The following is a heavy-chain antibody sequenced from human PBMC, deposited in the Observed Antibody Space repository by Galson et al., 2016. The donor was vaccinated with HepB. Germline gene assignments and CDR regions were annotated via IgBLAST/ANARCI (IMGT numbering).Heavy chain of an antibody. J-gene: IGHJ4*02. V-gene: IGHV3-33*01. Sequence: SLRLSCAASGFTFSTYGMHWVRQAPGKGLAWVAGVWHGGSSTFYADSVKGRFTISRDNSKNTLFLQMNSMSVEDTAVYYCARVRGGYSSESYFKKYLAFDYWGRGTLVTVSS. CDR3: ARVRGGYSSESYFKKYLAFDY. CDR1: GFTFSTYG. CDR2: VWHGGSST. D-gene: IGHD3-22*01.